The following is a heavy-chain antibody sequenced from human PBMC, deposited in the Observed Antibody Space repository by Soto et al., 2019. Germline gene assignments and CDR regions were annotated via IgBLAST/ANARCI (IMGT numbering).Heavy chain of an antibody. J-gene: IGHJ4*02. D-gene: IGHD1-26*01. V-gene: IGHV3-23*01. CDR2: ISGSGGST. CDR1: GFTFSSYA. CDR3: ARPGSGSYYDY. Sequence: EVQLLESGGGLVQPGGSLRLSCAASGFTFSSYAMRWVRQAPVKGLEWVSAISGSGGSTYYADSVKGRFTLSRDKSTNTLYLQMNSLRAEDTAVYYCARPGSGSYYDYWGQGTLVTVSS.